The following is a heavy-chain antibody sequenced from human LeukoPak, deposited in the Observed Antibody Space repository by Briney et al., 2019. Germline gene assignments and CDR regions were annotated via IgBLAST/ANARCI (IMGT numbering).Heavy chain of an antibody. D-gene: IGHD1-26*01. Sequence: KAGGSLRLSCAASGSTFSSYEMNWVRQAPGKGLEWVSYISSSGSTIYYADSVKGRFTISRDNAKNSLYLQMNSLRAEDTAVYYCARGGIVGAKRLGMAFDIWGQGTMVTVSS. CDR3: ARGGIVGAKRLGMAFDI. J-gene: IGHJ3*02. V-gene: IGHV3-48*03. CDR1: GSTFSSYE. CDR2: ISSSGSTI.